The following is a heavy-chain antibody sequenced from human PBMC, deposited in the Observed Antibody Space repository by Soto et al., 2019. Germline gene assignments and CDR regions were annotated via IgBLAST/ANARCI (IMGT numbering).Heavy chain of an antibody. V-gene: IGHV1-69*01. CDR1: GGTFSSYA. Sequence: QVQLVQSGAAVKKPGSSVKVSCTASGGTFSSYAISWVRQAPGQGLEWMGGIIPIFGTANYAQKFQGRVTITADESTSTAYMELSSLRSEDTAVYYCARDRGARVLTRGVIISGSYNWFDPWGQGTLVTVSS. CDR2: IIPIFGTA. J-gene: IGHJ5*02. D-gene: IGHD3-10*01. CDR3: ARDRGARVLTRGVIISGSYNWFDP.